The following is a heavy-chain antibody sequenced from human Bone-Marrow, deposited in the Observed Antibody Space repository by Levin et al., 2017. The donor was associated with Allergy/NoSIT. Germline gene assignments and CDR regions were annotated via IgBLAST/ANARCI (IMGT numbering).Heavy chain of an antibody. CDR3: ARGRQSPGTSEIDY. J-gene: IGHJ4*02. V-gene: IGHV3-30-3*01. Sequence: SCAASGFSFSGFAMHWVRQAPGKGLAWVASISYDGNNKYYTDSVNGRFTISRDNSKSTLFLQMVSLRDEDTAVYYCARGRQSPGTSEIDYWGQGTLVTVSS. CDR1: GFSFSGFA. CDR2: ISYDGNNK. D-gene: IGHD1-7*01.